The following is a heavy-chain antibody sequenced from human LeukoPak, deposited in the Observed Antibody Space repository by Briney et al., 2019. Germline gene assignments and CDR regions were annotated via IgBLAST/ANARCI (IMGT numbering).Heavy chain of an antibody. J-gene: IGHJ4*02. D-gene: IGHD6-13*01. V-gene: IGHV3-7*01. Sequence: GGSLRLSCAASGFTFSRYWMTWVRQTPRKGLEWVANIKPDGSEKYYVDSVRGRFTISRDNAKNSLHLQMNSLRAEDTAVYYCARERGAGLSSSWIDYWGQGTLVTVSS. CDR1: GFTFSRYW. CDR2: IKPDGSEK. CDR3: ARERGAGLSSSWIDY.